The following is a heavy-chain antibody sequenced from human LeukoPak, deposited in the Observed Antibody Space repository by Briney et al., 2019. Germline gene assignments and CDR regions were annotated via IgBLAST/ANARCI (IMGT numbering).Heavy chain of an antibody. CDR1: GYTFTGYY. CDR2: INPNSGGT. J-gene: IGHJ4*02. D-gene: IGHD2-2*02. CDR3: ARGANIVPAAIQPRGLDY. V-gene: IGHV1-2*02. Sequence: GASVKVSCKASGYTFTGYYMHWVRQAPGQGLEWMGWINPNSGGTSYAQKFQGRVTMTRDTSISTAYMELSRLRSDDTAVYYCARGANIVPAAIQPRGLDYWGQGTLVTVSS.